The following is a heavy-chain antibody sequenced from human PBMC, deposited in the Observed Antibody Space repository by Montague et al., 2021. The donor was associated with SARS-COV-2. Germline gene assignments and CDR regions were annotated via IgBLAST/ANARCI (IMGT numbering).Heavy chain of an antibody. J-gene: IGHJ4*02. CDR3: ARESLHLTGYYNDYFDY. V-gene: IGHV4-61*02. CDR2: IYTSGST. Sequence: TLSLTCTVSGGSISSGSYYWNWIRQPAGKGLEWIGRIYTSGSTNYNPPLKGRVTISVDTSKNQFSLELSSVTAADTAVYYCARESLHLTGYYNDYFDYWGQETLVTVSS. CDR1: GGSISSGSYY. D-gene: IGHD3-9*01.